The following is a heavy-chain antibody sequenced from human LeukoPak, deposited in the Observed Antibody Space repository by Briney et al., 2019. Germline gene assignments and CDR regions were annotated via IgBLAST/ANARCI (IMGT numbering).Heavy chain of an antibody. CDR1: GYTCTNYY. Sequence: ASVKVSCKASGYTCTNYYMHWVRQAPGQGLEWMGWINSNSGGTDYAQKFQGRVTITRDTSISTAYLELNRLTSDDAAVYYCARRSLGGNWFDPWGQGTLVTVSS. CDR2: INSNSGGT. CDR3: ARRSLGGNWFDP. D-gene: IGHD3-16*01. V-gene: IGHV1-2*02. J-gene: IGHJ5*02.